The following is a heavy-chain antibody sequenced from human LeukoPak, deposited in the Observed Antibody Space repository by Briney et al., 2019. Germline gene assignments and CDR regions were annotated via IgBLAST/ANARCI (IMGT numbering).Heavy chain of an antibody. CDR3: AGGGADILTGYYLDY. J-gene: IGHJ4*02. D-gene: IGHD3-9*01. CDR1: GGSISSYY. V-gene: IGHV4-59*01. Sequence: PSETLSLICTVSGGSISSYYWSWIRQPPGKGLEWIGYIYYSGSTNYNPSLKSRVTISVDTSKNQFSLKLSSVTAADTAVYYCAGGGADILTGYYLDYWGQGTLVTVSS. CDR2: IYYSGST.